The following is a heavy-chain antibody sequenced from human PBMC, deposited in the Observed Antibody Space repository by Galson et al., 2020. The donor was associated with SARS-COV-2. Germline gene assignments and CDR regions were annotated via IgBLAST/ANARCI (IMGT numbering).Heavy chain of an antibody. J-gene: IGHJ6*02. V-gene: IGHV4-34*01. D-gene: IGHD5-12*01. CDR3: ARGLIVATNPGMDV. Sequence: SQTLSLTCAVYGGSFSGYYWSWIRQPPGKGLEWIGEINHSGSTNYNPSLKSRVTISVDTSKNQFSLKLSSVTAADTAVYYCARGLIVATNPGMDVWGQGTTVTVSS. CDR1: GGSFSGYY. CDR2: INHSGST.